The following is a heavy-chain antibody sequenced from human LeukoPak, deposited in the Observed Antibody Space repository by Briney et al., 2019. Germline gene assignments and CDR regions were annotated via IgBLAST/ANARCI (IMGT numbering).Heavy chain of an antibody. Sequence: PSETLSLTCTVSGGSISSSSYYWGWIRQPPGKGLEWIGRIYTSGTTNYNPSLKSRVTMSIDTSKNYFSLKLNSVTAADTAVYFCARETNWTFDFWGQGTLVTVSS. CDR1: GGSISSSSYY. V-gene: IGHV4-39*07. CDR3: ARETNWTFDF. J-gene: IGHJ4*02. D-gene: IGHD1-20*01. CDR2: IYTSGTT.